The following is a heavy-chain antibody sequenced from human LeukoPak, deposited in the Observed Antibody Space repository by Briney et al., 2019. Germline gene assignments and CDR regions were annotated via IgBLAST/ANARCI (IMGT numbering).Heavy chain of an antibody. CDR2: ISDSGGST. Sequence: AGGSLSLSCAVSGITLSNYGMSWVRQAPGKGLEWVAGISDSGGSTKYADSVTGRFTIGRDNRKNTLYLQMNGLRAEDTAVYYCSKEGPLIDYGDYETGFDYWGQGTLVTVSS. J-gene: IGHJ4*02. CDR1: GITLSNYG. V-gene: IGHV3-23*01. CDR3: SKEGPLIDYGDYETGFDY. D-gene: IGHD4-17*01.